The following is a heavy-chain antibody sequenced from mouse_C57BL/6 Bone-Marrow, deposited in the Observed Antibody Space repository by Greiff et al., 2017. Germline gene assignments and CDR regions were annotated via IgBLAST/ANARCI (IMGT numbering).Heavy chain of an antibody. CDR2: IYPGGGYT. CDR3: ATYYGNSYFDY. V-gene: IGHV1-63*01. Sequence: VQLQQSGAELVRPGTSVKMSCKASGYTFTNYWIGWAKQRPGHGLEWIGDIYPGGGYTNYNEKFKGKATLTADKSSSTAYMQFISLTSEDSAIYYCATYYGNSYFDYWGQGTTLTVSS. CDR1: GYTFTNYW. J-gene: IGHJ2*01. D-gene: IGHD2-10*01.